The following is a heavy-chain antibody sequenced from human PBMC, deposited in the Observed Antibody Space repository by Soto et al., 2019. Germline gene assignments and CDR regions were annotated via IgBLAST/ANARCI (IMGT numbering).Heavy chain of an antibody. CDR1: GFSFSASW. D-gene: IGHD2-21*01. Sequence: EVQLVESGGGLVQPGGSLRLSCAASGFSFSASWMSWARQVPGKGLEWVAYINTDGRKMSYVDSVNDRFTISRGNAQNTLYLQMNRLRAEDTAVYYCARHVIRGQGTLVTVSS. CDR3: ARHVI. J-gene: IGHJ4*02. CDR2: INTDGRKM. V-gene: IGHV3-7*01.